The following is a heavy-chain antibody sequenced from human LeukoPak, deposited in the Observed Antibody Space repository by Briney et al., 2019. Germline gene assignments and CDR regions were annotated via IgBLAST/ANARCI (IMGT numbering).Heavy chain of an antibody. J-gene: IGHJ5*02. Sequence: PGGPLRHPCSASGLTLRNYWMHWVRQAPGRAVVWGSRINSDGINTSYADYVKGLFTIFRDNVKTTLNLQIKSLRAEDTAVYYCASDLGQYYDTSDNWFDPWGQGTLVTVSS. CDR1: GLTLRNYW. CDR3: ASDLGQYYDTSDNWFDP. D-gene: IGHD3-22*01. CDR2: INSDGINT. V-gene: IGHV3-74*01.